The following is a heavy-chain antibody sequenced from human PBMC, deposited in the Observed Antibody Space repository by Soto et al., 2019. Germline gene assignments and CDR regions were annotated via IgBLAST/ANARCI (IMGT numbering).Heavy chain of an antibody. V-gene: IGHV4-59*01. Sequence: XESLSLTCTVSGGSISSYYWSWIRQPPGKGLEWIGYTYYSVSTNYSPSLKSRVTISVDTSKNQFSLKLSSVTAADTAVYYCARATTLVGATNPLFDYWGQGTLVTVSS. J-gene: IGHJ4*02. D-gene: IGHD1-26*01. CDR3: ARATTLVGATNPLFDY. CDR1: GGSISSYY. CDR2: TYYSVST.